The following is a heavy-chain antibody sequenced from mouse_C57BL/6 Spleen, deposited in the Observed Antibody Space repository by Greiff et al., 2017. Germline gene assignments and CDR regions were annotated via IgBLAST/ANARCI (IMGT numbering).Heavy chain of an antibody. J-gene: IGHJ1*03. V-gene: IGHV5-9*01. CDR3: ARQGGPDWYFDV. Sequence: EVQGVESGGGLVKPGGSLKLSCAASGFTFSSYTMSWVRQTPEQRLEWVATISGGGGNNYYPDRVKGRFTISRDNAKNTLYLQMSSLRSGDTALYYGARQGGPDWYFDVWGTGTTVTVSS. CDR2: ISGGGGNN. CDR1: GFTFSSYT.